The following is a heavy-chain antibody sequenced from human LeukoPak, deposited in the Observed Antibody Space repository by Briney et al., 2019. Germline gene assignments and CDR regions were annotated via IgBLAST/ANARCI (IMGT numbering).Heavy chain of an antibody. CDR1: GYTLTELS. J-gene: IGHJ4*02. V-gene: IGHV1-24*01. D-gene: IGHD5/OR15-5a*01. Sequence: ASVKLSCKVSGYTLTELSMHWVRQAPGKGLEWMGGFDPEDGETIYAQKFQGRVTMTEDTSTDTAYMELSSLRSEDTAVYHCATALGSTGAREFDYWGQGTLVTVSS. CDR3: ATALGSTGAREFDY. CDR2: FDPEDGET.